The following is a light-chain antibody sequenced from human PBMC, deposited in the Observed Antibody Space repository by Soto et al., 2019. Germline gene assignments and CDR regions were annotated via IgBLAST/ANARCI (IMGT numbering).Light chain of an antibody. CDR3: QQYDKWPPT. V-gene: IGKV3-15*01. J-gene: IGKJ4*01. CDR2: DAS. CDR1: QSISSK. Sequence: EIVMTQSPATLSVSPGERATLSCRASQSISSKLAWYQQRPGQAPRLLIFDASTRATGVPVRFRGSGSGTESTLTISGLQSEDFAVYCCQQYDKWPPTFGGGTKVEIK.